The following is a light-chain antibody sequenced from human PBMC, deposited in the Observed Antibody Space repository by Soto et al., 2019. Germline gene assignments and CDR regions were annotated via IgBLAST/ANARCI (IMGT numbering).Light chain of an antibody. CDR2: DVS. J-gene: IGLJ3*02. CDR3: SSYATSSTLEWV. V-gene: IGLV2-14*03. Sequence: QSALTQPASVSGSAGQSITISCTGASSDVGDYNYVSWYQHHPGKAPKLVIYDVSSRPSGVSGRFSGSKSGNTASLTISGLQAEDEADYYCSSYATSSTLEWVFGGGTKLTVL. CDR1: SSDVGDYNY.